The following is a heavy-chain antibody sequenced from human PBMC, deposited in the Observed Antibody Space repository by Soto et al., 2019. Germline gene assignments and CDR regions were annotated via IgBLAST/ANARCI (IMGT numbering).Heavy chain of an antibody. Sequence: SLRLSCAASGFSFNSYAMHWVRQAPGKGLERVAGIWYDGSNKYYGDSVKGRFTISRDKSKFTLYLQMNSLRAEDTVVYYCAKDGAAGPLPEYYFDSWGQGTLVTVSS. CDR3: AKDGAAGPLPEYYFDS. D-gene: IGHD6-13*01. CDR2: IWYDGSNK. V-gene: IGHV3-33*03. J-gene: IGHJ4*02. CDR1: GFSFNSYA.